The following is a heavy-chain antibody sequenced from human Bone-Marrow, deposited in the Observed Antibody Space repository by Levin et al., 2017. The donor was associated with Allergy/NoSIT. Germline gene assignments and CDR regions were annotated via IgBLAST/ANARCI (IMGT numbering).Heavy chain of an antibody. J-gene: IGHJ4*02. CDR3: ARTVAGAYYGDCVPYYFDY. V-gene: IGHV1-18*01. D-gene: IGHD4-17*01. CDR1: GYTFTSYG. CDR2: ISAYNGNT. Sequence: ASVKVSCKASGYTFTSYGISWVRQAPGQGLEWMGWISAYNGNTNYAQRLQGRVTMTTDTSTNTPYMELRSLRSDDPAVYYCARTVAGAYYGDCVPYYFDYWGQGTLVTVSS.